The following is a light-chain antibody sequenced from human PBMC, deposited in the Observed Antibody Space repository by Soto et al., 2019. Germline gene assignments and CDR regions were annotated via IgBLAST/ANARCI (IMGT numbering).Light chain of an antibody. CDR2: GAS. V-gene: IGKV3-15*01. CDR3: QQYNNWPPIT. J-gene: IGKJ5*01. Sequence: EIVMTQSPATLSVSPGERATLSCRASQSVSGNFAWYQQNPGQAPRLLIYGASTRATGIPARFSGSGSGTEFNLTISSLQSEDFAVYYCQQYNNWPPITFGQGTRVEIK. CDR1: QSVSGN.